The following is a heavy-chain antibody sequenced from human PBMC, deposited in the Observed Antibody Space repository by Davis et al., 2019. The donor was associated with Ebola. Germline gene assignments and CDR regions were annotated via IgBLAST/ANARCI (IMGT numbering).Heavy chain of an antibody. CDR2: IYPSDSDT. CDR3: ARPYNSGFDY. V-gene: IGHV5-51*01. J-gene: IGHJ4*02. D-gene: IGHD5-24*01. CDR1: GYSFTKYW. Sequence: GGSLRLSCKGSGYSFTKYWIGWVRQMPGKGLEWMGTIYPSDSDTRYSPSFQGQVTISADKSINTAYLQWSGLKASDTAMYFCARPYNSGFDYWGQGALVTVSS.